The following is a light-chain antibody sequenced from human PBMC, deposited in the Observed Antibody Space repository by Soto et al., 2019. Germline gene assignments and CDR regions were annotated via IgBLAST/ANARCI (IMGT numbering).Light chain of an antibody. Sequence: DIQMTQSPSSLAASVGDRVTISCRTSQSVTTFLNWYQQKPGEAPKLLIYRASTLQSGIPSRFSGSGYGVDFVLAISSLQPEDFATYYCQQSYNSPRTFGLGTKVDIK. V-gene: IGKV1-39*01. J-gene: IGKJ1*01. CDR3: QQSYNSPRT. CDR2: RAS. CDR1: QSVTTF.